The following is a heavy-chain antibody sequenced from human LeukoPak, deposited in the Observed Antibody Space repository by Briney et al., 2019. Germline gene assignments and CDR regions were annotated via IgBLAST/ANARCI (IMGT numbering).Heavy chain of an antibody. J-gene: IGHJ6*03. CDR3: ARGLVPASYYYMDV. CDR2: IIPIFGTE. Sequence: SVKVSCKASGGTFISYAISWVRQAPGQGREWMGGIIPIFGTENYAHKFQSTVTITADKSTSTAYIDLSSLKSEDTAVYYCARGLVPASYYYMDVWGKGTTVTVSS. D-gene: IGHD2-2*01. CDR1: GGTFISYA. V-gene: IGHV1-69*06.